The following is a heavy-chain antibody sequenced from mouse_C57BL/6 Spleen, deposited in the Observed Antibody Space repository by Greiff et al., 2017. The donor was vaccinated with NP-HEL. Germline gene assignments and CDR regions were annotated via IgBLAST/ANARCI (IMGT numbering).Heavy chain of an antibody. V-gene: IGHV1-50*01. J-gene: IGHJ2*01. CDR1: GYTFTSYW. CDR3: ARRDSSGYGYFDY. D-gene: IGHD3-2*02. CDR2: IDPSDSYT. Sequence: QVQLKQPGAELVKPGASVKLSCKASGYTFTSYWMQWVKQRPGQGLEWIGEIDPSDSYTNYNQKFKGKATLTVDTSSSTAYMQLSSLTSEDSAVYYCARRDSSGYGYFDYWGKGTTLTVSS.